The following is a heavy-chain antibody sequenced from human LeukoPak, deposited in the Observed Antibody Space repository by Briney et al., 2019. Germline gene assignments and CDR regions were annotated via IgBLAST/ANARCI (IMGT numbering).Heavy chain of an antibody. J-gene: IGHJ5*02. CDR2: IYYSGST. V-gene: IGHV4-59*01. Sequence: SETLSLTCTVSGGSISSYYWSWIRQPPGKGLEWIGYIYYSGSTNYNASLKSRVTISVETSKNQFTRKQGSGAAADKAVYYFASRGWYEWFDPWGQGTLVTVSS. CDR1: GGSISSYY. CDR3: ASRGWYEWFDP. D-gene: IGHD6-19*01.